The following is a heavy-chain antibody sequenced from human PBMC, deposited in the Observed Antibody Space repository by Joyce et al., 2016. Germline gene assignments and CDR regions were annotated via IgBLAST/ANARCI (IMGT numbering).Heavy chain of an antibody. CDR2: IYWNDDK. CDR3: AHRRPTLVAGEEYFLH. J-gene: IGHJ1*01. Sequence: QITLKESGPTLVKPTETLTLTCTFSGFSLTTGGMGVGWIRQPPGKALEWLVVIYWNDDKRYSPSRNNRLPITKDTSKNQVVLTMTNMDPGDTATYYCAHRRPTLVAGEEYFLHWGQGTLVTVSS. CDR1: GFSLTTGGMG. V-gene: IGHV2-5*01. D-gene: IGHD6-19*01.